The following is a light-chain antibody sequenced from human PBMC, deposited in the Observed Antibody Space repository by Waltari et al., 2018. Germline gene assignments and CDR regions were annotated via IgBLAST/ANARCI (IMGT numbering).Light chain of an antibody. J-gene: IGLJ3*02. CDR3: AAWDDSLSGRV. CDR2: SND. V-gene: IGLV1-44*01. CDR1: STNIGGDT. Sequence: QSVLTQPPSASGTPGQRVTISCSGSSTNIGGDTVNWYQQLPGTAPKVLIYSNDRRPSGVPARFSCSKPGTSASLTISGLQSEDEADYYCAAWDDSLSGRVFGGGTKLTVL.